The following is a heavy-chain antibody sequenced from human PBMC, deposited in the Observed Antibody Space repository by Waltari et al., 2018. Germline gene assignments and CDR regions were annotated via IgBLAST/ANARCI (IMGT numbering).Heavy chain of an antibody. CDR1: GGSISSGDYY. D-gene: IGHD3-9*01. CDR3: ARGLRYFDWLPSRWFDP. V-gene: IGHV4-30-4*08. CDR2: IYYSGST. J-gene: IGHJ5*02. Sequence: QVQLQESGPGLVKPSQTLSLTCTVSGGSISSGDYYWSWIRQPPGKGLEWIGYIYYSGSTYYNPSLKSRVTISVDTSKNQFSLKLSSVTAADTAVYYCARGLRYFDWLPSRWFDPWGQGTLVTVSS.